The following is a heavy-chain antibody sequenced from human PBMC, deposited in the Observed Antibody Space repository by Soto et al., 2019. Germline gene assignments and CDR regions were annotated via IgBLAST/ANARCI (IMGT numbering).Heavy chain of an antibody. D-gene: IGHD2-15*01. CDR3: ARDGSYCSGGSCYEDAFDI. CDR1: GFTFSSYE. V-gene: IGHV3-48*03. CDR2: ISSSGSTI. Sequence: ESGGGLVQPGGYLRLSFAASGFTFSSYEMNWVRQAPGKGLEWVSYISSSGSTIYYADSVKGRFTISRDNAKNSLYLQMNSLRAEDTAVYYCARDGSYCSGGSCYEDAFDIWGQGTMVTVSS. J-gene: IGHJ3*02.